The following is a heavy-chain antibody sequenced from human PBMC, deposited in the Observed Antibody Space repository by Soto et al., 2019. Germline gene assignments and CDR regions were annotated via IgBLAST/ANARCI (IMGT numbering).Heavy chain of an antibody. CDR2: FDPEDGET. Sequence: ASVKVSCKASGYTFTGYYMHWVRQAPGKGLEWMGGFDPEDGETIYAQKFQGRVTMTEDTSTDTAYMELSSLRSEDTAVYYCATGLPGYYYYGMDVWGQGTTVTVSS. CDR3: ATGLPGYYYYGMDV. J-gene: IGHJ6*02. CDR1: GYTFTGYY. V-gene: IGHV1-24*01.